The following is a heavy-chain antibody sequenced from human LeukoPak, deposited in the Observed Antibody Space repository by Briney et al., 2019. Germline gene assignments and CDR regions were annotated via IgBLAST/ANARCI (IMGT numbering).Heavy chain of an antibody. Sequence: SETLSLTCAVSGGSISSGNWWSWVRQPPGKGLEWIGEISHSGSTSYSPSLDSRVTISLHKSKNQFSLKLNSVTAADTAVYYCARLVLRGLVGFDPWGQGTLVTVSS. J-gene: IGHJ5*02. V-gene: IGHV4-4*02. CDR1: GGSISSGNW. D-gene: IGHD3-10*01. CDR2: ISHSGST. CDR3: ARLVLRGLVGFDP.